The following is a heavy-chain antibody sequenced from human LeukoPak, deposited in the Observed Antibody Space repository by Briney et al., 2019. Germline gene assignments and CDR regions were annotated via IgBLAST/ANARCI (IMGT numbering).Heavy chain of an antibody. Sequence: SVKVSCKASGGTFSSYAISWVRQAPGQGLEWMGGIIPIFGTANYAQKFQGRVTITADESTSTAYMELSSLRSEDTAVYYCARGRSGYPYYYYYYYMDVWGKGTTVTVSS. V-gene: IGHV1-69*13. CDR1: GGTFSSYA. CDR3: ARGRSGYPYYYYYYYMDV. J-gene: IGHJ6*03. D-gene: IGHD3-22*01. CDR2: IIPIFGTA.